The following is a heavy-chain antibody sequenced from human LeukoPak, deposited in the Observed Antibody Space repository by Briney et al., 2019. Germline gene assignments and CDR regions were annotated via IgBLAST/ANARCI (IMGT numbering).Heavy chain of an antibody. CDR1: GFTFSSYA. CDR3: ARTPYYDFWSGYHYFDY. Sequence: GGSLRLPCAASGFTFSSYAMHWVRQAPGKGLEYVSAISSNGGSTYYANSVKGRFTISRDNSKNTLYLQMGSLRAEDMAVYYCARTPYYDFWSGYHYFDYWGQGTLVTVSS. CDR2: ISSNGGST. D-gene: IGHD3-3*01. V-gene: IGHV3-64*01. J-gene: IGHJ4*02.